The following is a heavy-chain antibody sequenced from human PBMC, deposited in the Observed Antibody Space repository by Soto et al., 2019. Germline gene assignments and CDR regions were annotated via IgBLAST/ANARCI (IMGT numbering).Heavy chain of an antibody. Sequence: PVGSLRLSCAASGFTFSSLAMSWVRQAPGKGLEWVSSISGRGVDTLYADSVKGRFTISRDNSRNTLYLQVNSLRAEDTAVYYCAKDQTDVTLFDYWGQGTLVTVSS. D-gene: IGHD2-21*02. V-gene: IGHV3-23*01. J-gene: IGHJ4*02. CDR3: AKDQTDVTLFDY. CDR1: GFTFSSLA. CDR2: ISGRGVDT.